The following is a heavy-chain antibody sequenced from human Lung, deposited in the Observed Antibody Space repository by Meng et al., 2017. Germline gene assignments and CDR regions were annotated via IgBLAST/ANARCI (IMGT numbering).Heavy chain of an antibody. J-gene: IGHJ4*02. D-gene: IGHD6-6*01. CDR2: ISAYSGYT. CDR1: GYSFTCCG. CDR3: ARNSSSSVVDY. Sequence: QVQLVQSGAEAKKPGASVKVSCKASGYSFTCCGISWVRQAPGQGLEWLGWISAYSGYTNYAQKLQGRVTMTTDTSTSTAYMELRSLSSDDTALYYCARNSSSSVVDYWGQGTLVTVSS. V-gene: IGHV1-18*01.